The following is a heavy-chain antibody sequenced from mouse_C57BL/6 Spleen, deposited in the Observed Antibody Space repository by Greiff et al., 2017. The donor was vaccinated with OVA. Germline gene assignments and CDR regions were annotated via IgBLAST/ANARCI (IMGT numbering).Heavy chain of an antibody. CDR3: ARQKNYDGYFYFDY. D-gene: IGHD2-3*01. V-gene: IGHV5-6*01. J-gene: IGHJ2*01. CDR2: ISSGGSYT. Sequence: EVHLVESGGDLVKPGGSLKLSCAASGFTFSSYGMSWVRQTPDKRLEWVATISSGGSYTYYPDSVKGRFTISRDNAKNTLYLQMSSLKSEDTAMYYCARQKNYDGYFYFDYWGQGTTLTVSS. CDR1: GFTFSSYG.